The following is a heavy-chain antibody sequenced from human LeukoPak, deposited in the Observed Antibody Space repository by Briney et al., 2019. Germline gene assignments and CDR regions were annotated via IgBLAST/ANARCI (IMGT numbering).Heavy chain of an antibody. CDR1: GFTFSSYG. J-gene: IGHJ4*02. CDR2: ISYDGSNK. Sequence: PGGSLRLSYAASGFTFSSYGMHWVRQAPGKGLEWVAVISYDGSNKYYADSVKGRFTISRDNSKNTLYLQMNSLRAEDTAVYYCANLSPRYPGPVGYWGQGTLVTVSS. CDR3: ANLSPRYPGPVGY. V-gene: IGHV3-30*18. D-gene: IGHD1-14*01.